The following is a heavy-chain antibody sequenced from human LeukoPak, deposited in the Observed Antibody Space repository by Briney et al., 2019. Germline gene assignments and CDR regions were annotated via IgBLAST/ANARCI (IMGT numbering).Heavy chain of an antibody. CDR1: GFTFDEYG. D-gene: IGHD2-21*01. CDR2: MNWNGGST. CDR3: ARELWASEIDY. J-gene: IGHJ4*02. V-gene: IGHV3-20*04. Sequence: GGSLRLAXAAAGFTFDEYGMSWVRQAPGKGLEWVSGMNWNGGSTCYADSVKGRFTISRDNAKNSLYLQMNSLRAEDTALYYCARELWASEIDYWGQGTLVTVSS.